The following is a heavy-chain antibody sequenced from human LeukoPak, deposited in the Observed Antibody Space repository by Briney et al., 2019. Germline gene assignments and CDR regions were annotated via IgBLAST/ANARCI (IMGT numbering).Heavy chain of an antibody. J-gene: IGHJ4*02. V-gene: IGHV3-53*01. CDR2: NYRGGTT. CDR3: ATNAYSTGWYYFDY. Sequence: GGSLRLSCAASGFTVSSNYMSWVRQAPGKGLEWVSVNYRGGTTYYADSVKGRFTISRDNSDNTNTLYLQMSSLRAEDTAVYYCATNAYSTGWYYFDYWGQGTLVTVSS. CDR1: GFTVSSNY. D-gene: IGHD6-13*01.